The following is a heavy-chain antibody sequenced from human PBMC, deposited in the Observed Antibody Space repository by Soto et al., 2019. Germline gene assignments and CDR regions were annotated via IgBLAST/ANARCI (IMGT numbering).Heavy chain of an antibody. CDR2: ISAYNGNT. CDR1: GYTLTELS. CDR3: ARSGIRFLEWLSL. D-gene: IGHD3-3*01. J-gene: IGHJ4*02. V-gene: IGHV1-18*01. Sequence: ASVKVSCKVSGYTLTELSMHWVRQAPGKGLEWMGWISAYNGNTNYAQKLQGRVTMTTDTSTSTAYMELRSLRSDDTAVYYCARSGIRFLEWLSLWGQGTQVTVSS.